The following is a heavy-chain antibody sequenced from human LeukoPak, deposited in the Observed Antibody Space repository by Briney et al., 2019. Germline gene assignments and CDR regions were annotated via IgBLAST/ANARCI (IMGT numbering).Heavy chain of an antibody. D-gene: IGHD3-22*01. CDR1: GYTFTNYG. CDR2: ISAYNGNT. J-gene: IGHJ4*02. CDR3: ARDRVWYDSSGYFDY. Sequence: ASVKVSCKASGYTFTNYGISWVRQAPGQGLEWMGWISAYNGNTNYAQKLQGRVTMTTDTSTSTAYMEPRSLRSDDTAVYYCARDRVWYDSSGYFDYWGQGTLVTVSS. V-gene: IGHV1-18*04.